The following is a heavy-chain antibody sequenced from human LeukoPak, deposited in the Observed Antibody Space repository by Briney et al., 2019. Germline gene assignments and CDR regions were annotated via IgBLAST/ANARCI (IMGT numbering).Heavy chain of an antibody. J-gene: IGHJ4*02. Sequence: GRSLRLSCAAYGFMFSSYDMHWVRQAPGKGLEWVAVISYDGSNKYYAESVKGRFTISRDNSKNTLYLQMNSLRAEDTAVYYCAREGDVDPCIDYWGQGTLVTVSS. V-gene: IGHV3-30-3*01. D-gene: IGHD3-16*01. CDR2: ISYDGSNK. CDR3: AREGDVDPCIDY. CDR1: GFMFSSYD.